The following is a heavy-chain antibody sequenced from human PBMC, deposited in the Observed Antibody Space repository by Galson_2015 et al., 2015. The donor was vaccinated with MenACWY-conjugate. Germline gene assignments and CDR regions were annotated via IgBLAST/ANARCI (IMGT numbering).Heavy chain of an antibody. D-gene: IGHD2-15*01. J-gene: IGHJ4*02. Sequence: SLRLSCAASGFTFSSYGMHWVRQAPGKGLEWVAFIRYDGSNKYYADSVKGRFTISRDNSKNTLYLQMNSLRAEDTAVYYCAKGALGYCSGGSCYSRAVNFDYWGQGTLVTVSS. CDR1: GFTFSSYG. CDR3: AKGALGYCSGGSCYSRAVNFDY. CDR2: IRYDGSNK. V-gene: IGHV3-30*02.